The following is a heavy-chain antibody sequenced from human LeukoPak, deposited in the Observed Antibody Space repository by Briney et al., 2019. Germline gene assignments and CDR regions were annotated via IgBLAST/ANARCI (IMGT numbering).Heavy chain of an antibody. CDR2: ITGDGGST. CDR1: GFTFDDYA. J-gene: IGHJ4*02. V-gene: IGHV3-43*02. CDR3: AKGDYDYVWGSFDY. D-gene: IGHD3-16*01. Sequence: GGSLRLSCAASGFTFDDYAMHWVRQAPGKGLEWVSLITGDGGSTYYADSVRGRLTISRDNSKNSLYLQMNSLGTEDTAFYYCAKGDYDYVWGSFDYWGQGTLVTVSS.